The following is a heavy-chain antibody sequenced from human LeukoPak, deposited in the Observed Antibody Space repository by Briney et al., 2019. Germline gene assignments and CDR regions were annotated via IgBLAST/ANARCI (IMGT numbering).Heavy chain of an antibody. D-gene: IGHD5-24*01. CDR3: ARVEMATMSEDY. CDR2: IYSGGST. J-gene: IGHJ4*02. Sequence: PGGSLRLSCAASGFTVSSNYMSWVRQAPGKGLEWVSVIYSGGSTYYADSVKGRFTISRDNSKNTLYLQMNSLRAEDTAVYYCARVEMATMSEDYWGQGTLVTVSS. V-gene: IGHV3-53*01. CDR1: GFTVSSNY.